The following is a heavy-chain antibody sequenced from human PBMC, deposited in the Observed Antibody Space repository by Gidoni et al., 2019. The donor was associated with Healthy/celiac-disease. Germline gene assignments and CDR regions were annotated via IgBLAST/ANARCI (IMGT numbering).Heavy chain of an antibody. D-gene: IGHD5-12*01. CDR3: AHRREMATFFDY. V-gene: IGHV2-5*02. CDR1: GFSLSTSGVG. Sequence: QINLKESGPTLVKPTQTRTLTCTFSGFSLSTSGVGVGWIRQPPGKALEWLALIYWDDDKRYSPSLKSRLTITKDTSKNQVVLTMTNMDPVDTATYYCAHRREMATFFDYWGQGTLVTVSS. CDR2: IYWDDDK. J-gene: IGHJ4*02.